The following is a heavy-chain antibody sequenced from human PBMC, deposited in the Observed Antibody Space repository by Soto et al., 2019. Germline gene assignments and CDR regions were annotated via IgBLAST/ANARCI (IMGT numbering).Heavy chain of an antibody. J-gene: IGHJ4*02. D-gene: IGHD3-22*01. V-gene: IGHV3-21*01. CDR1: GFTFSSYS. CDR3: ARDLALYYYDSSGYYSPGY. CDR2: ISSSSSYI. Sequence: GGSLRLSCAASGFTFSSYSMNWVRQAPGKGLEGVSSISSSSSYIYYADSVKGRFTISRDNAKNSLYLQMNSLRAEDTAVYYCARDLALYYYDSSGYYSPGYWRQGTLDTVSS.